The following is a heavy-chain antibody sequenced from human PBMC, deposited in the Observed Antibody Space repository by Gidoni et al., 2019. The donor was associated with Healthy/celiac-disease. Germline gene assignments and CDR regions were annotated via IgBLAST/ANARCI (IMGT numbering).Heavy chain of an antibody. CDR1: GFTFEDYG. CDR2: INWTGGST. CDR3: ARVHSYGSGSRPYYSDY. D-gene: IGHD3-10*01. J-gene: IGHJ4*02. Sequence: EVQLVVSGGGVLRPGGALRLSCSASGFTFEDYGMSWFRQAQGKGLAWVAGINWTGGSTGYADSVTGRFTISRDNAKNSLYLQMNSLRAEDTALYPCARVHSYGSGSRPYYSDYWGQVILVTVSS. V-gene: IGHV3-20*01.